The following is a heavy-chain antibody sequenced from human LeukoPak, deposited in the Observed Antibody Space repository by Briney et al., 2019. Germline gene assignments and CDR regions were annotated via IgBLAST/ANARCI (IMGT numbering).Heavy chain of an antibody. D-gene: IGHD3-9*01. CDR1: GGSISSYY. CDR3: ARSVLRYFDWLLPLPYFDY. V-gene: IGHV4-34*01. Sequence: SETLSLTCTVPGGSISSYYWSWIRQPPGKGLEWIGEINHSGSTNYNPSLKSRVTISVDTSKNQFSLKLSSVTAADTAVYYCARSVLRYFDWLLPLPYFDYWGQGTLVTVSS. CDR2: INHSGST. J-gene: IGHJ4*02.